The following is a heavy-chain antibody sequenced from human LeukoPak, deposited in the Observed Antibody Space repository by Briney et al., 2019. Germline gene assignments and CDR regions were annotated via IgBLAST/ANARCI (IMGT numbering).Heavy chain of an antibody. CDR2: IYYSGST. J-gene: IGHJ6*03. CDR1: GGSISSYY. Sequence: SETLSLTCTVSGGSISSYYWSWIRQPPGKGLEWIGYIYYSGSTNYNPSLKSRVTISVDTSKNQFSLKLSSVTAADTAVYYCASGYYYYYYYMDVWGKGITVTVSS. D-gene: IGHD5-18*01. CDR3: ASGYYYYYYYMDV. V-gene: IGHV4-59*01.